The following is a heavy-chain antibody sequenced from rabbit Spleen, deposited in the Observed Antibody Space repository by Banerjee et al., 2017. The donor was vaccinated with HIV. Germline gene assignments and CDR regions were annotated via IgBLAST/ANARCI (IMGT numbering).Heavy chain of an antibody. D-gene: IGHD1-1*01. CDR1: GFTLSRYY. CDR2: IDTSNGDT. J-gene: IGHJ2*01. V-gene: IGHV1S40*01. CDR3: ARNYVNTFDP. Sequence: QSLEESGGDLVKPGASLTLTCTASGFTLSRYYMCWVRQAPGKGLEWIACIDTSNGDTDYANWPKGRFTISKASSTTVTLQMTSLTAADTATYFCARNYVNTFDPWGPGTLVTVS.